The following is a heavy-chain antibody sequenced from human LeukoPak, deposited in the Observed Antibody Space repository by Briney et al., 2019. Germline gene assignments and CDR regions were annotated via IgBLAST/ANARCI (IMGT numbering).Heavy chain of an antibody. J-gene: IGHJ3*02. CDR2: ISTGGDRA. Sequence: ETLSLTCTVSGGSISSTTHYWSWIRQSPGKGLEWVSAISTGGDRAYYADSVKGRFTTSRDNSRNTLYLQLNSLRAEDTAIYYCAVDCSSPSCYGQSAFDIWGQGTMVTVSS. D-gene: IGHD2-2*01. CDR1: GGSISSTTHY. CDR3: AVDCSSPSCYGQSAFDI. V-gene: IGHV3-23*01.